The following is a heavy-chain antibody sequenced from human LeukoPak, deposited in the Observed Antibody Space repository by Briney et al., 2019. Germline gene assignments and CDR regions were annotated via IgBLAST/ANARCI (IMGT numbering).Heavy chain of an antibody. CDR1: GASISSYY. V-gene: IGHV4-59*01. D-gene: IGHD3-10*01. CDR3: ARAGFNGAAFDI. J-gene: IGHJ3*02. CDR2: IYYSGST. Sequence: ASETLSLTCTVSGASISSYYWSWIRQPPGKGLEWIGYIYYSGSTNYNPSLKSRVTISVDTSKNQFSLKLSSVTAADTAVYYCARAGFNGAAFDIWGQGTMVTVSS.